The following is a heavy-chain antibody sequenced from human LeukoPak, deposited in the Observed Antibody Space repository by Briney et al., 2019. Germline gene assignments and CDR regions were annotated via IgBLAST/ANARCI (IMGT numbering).Heavy chain of an antibody. D-gene: IGHD3-10*01. V-gene: IGHV3-15*01. CDR3: TTHYRPGSHYNIFDY. Sequence: NTGGPLRLCCAASGIPLSDTRMIWARRAPGKGVEWVARNQSIVNGGTTEYAAPVKGKFTVSRDDSKDMVFLQMNSLETEDTAVYYCTTHYRPGSHYNIFDYWGQGTLVAVSS. CDR1: GIPLSDTR. CDR2: NQSIVNGGTT. J-gene: IGHJ4*02.